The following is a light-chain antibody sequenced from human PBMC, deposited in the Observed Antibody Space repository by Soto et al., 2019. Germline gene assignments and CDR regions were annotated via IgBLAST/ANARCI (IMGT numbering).Light chain of an antibody. Sequence: QSALTQPASVSGSPGQSITISCTGASSDVGGYVYVSWYQQYPGKAPKLMLYEVSNRPSGVSHRFSGSKSGNTASLTISGLQAEDKADYYCSSYTTSSTLGVLFGGGTKLTVL. CDR2: EVS. CDR3: SSYTTSSTLGVL. J-gene: IGLJ2*01. V-gene: IGLV2-14*01. CDR1: SSDVGGYVY.